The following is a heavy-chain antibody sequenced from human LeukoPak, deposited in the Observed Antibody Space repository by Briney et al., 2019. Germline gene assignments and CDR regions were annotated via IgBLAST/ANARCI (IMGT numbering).Heavy chain of an antibody. V-gene: IGHV1-8*01. J-gene: IGHJ6*03. CDR2: MNPNSGNT. CDR1: GYTFTSYD. D-gene: IGHD3-3*01. Sequence: ASVKVSFKASGYTFTSYDINWVRQATGQGLEWMGWMNPNSGNTGYAQKFQGRVTMTRNTSISTAYMELSSLRSEDTAVYYCARLPRRITIFGVVKGSYYYMDVWGKGTTVTVSS. CDR3: ARLPRRITIFGVVKGSYYYMDV.